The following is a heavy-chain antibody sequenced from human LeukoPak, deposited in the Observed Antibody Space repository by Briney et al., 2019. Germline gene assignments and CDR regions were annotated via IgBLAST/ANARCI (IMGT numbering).Heavy chain of an antibody. CDR1: GFSISTNY. CDR3: ASHYCSRGTCYFDG. V-gene: IGHV3-53*01. Sequence: PGGSLTLSCAVSGFSISTNYMSWVRQAPAKGLEWLCIDYSGGTTSYADSARGRFTLSRDISKNTVSLQMNGLRVADTAVYYCASHYCSRGTCYFDGWGRGALVIASS. D-gene: IGHD6-13*01. CDR2: DYSGGTT. J-gene: IGHJ4*02.